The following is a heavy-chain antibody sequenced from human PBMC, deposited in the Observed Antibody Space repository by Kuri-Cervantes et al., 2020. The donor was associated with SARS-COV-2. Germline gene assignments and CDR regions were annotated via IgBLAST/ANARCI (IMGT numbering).Heavy chain of an antibody. D-gene: IGHD3-10*01. V-gene: IGHV1-69*13. CDR3: ATVRFGEHFAFDI. Sequence: SVKVSCKASEGTFFSYAISWVRQAPGQGLEWMGGIAPIFGKTDYAQKFQGRVTITADESTNTVYMELSSLRSEDTAVYYCATVRFGEHFAFDIWGQGTMVTVSS. J-gene: IGHJ3*02. CDR2: IAPIFGKT. CDR1: EGTFFSYA.